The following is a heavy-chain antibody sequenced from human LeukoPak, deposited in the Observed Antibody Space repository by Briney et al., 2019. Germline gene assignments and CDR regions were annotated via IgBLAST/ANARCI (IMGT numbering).Heavy chain of an antibody. CDR3: ARYSGSLGAFDI. V-gene: IGHV1-2*02. J-gene: IGHJ3*02. CDR1: GYTFTGYY. D-gene: IGHD1-26*01. Sequence: GASVKVSCKASGYTFTGYYMHWVRQAPGQGLEWMGWINPNSGGTNYAQKFQGRVTMTRDTSISTVYMELSRLRSDDTAVYYCARYSGSLGAFDIWGQGTMVTVSS. CDR2: INPNSGGT.